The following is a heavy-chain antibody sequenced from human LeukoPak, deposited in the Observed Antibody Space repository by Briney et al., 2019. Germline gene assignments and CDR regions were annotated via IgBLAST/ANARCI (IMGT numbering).Heavy chain of an antibody. CDR3: AGVRGYSYGFY. D-gene: IGHD5-18*01. CDR2: IYYSGST. CDR1: GGSISSYY. J-gene: IGHJ4*02. Sequence: PSETLSLTCTVSGGSISSYYWSWIRQPPGKGLEWIGYIYYSGSTNYNPSLKSRVTISVDTSKNQFSLKLSSVTAADTAVYYCAGVRGYSYGFYWGQGTLVTVSS. V-gene: IGHV4-59*01.